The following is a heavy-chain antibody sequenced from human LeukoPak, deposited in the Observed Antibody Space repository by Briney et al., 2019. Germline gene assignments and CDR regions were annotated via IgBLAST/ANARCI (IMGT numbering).Heavy chain of an antibody. CDR3: ATDFLAAAGQASS. J-gene: IGHJ5*02. Sequence: GASVKVSCKVSGCTLTELSMHWVRQAPGKGLEWMGGFDPEDGETIYAQKFQGRVTMTEDTSTDTAYMELSSLRSEDTAVYYCATDFLAAAGQASSWGQGTLVTVSS. CDR1: GCTLTELS. V-gene: IGHV1-24*01. D-gene: IGHD6-13*01. CDR2: FDPEDGET.